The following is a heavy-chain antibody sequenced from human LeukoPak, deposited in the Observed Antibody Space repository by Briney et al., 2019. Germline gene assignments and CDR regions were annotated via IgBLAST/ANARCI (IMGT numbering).Heavy chain of an antibody. V-gene: IGHV1-69*04. D-gene: IGHD2-2*01. CDR1: GGTFSSYA. Sequence: SVKVSCKASGGTFSSYAISWVRQTPGQGLEWMGRIIPILGIANYAQKFQGRVTITADKSTSTAYMELSSLRSEDTAVYYCARDRDRRIVVPAAMGVYFDYWGQGTLVTVSS. CDR3: ARDRDRRIVVPAAMGVYFDY. CDR2: IIPILGIA. J-gene: IGHJ4*02.